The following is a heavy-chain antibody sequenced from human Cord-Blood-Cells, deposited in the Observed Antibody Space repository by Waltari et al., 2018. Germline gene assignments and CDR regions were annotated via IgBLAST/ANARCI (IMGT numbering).Heavy chain of an antibody. J-gene: IGHJ6*03. V-gene: IGHV1-24*01. CDR1: GYTLTELS. D-gene: IGHD6-6*01. CDR2: FDPEDGET. CDR3: ATDQIAARPGYYYYYMDV. Sequence: QVQLVQSGAEVKKPGASVKVSCKVSGYTLTELSMPWVRQAPGKGLEWMGGFDPEDGETIYAQKFQGRVTMTEDTSTDTAYMELSSLRSEDTAVYYCATDQIAARPGYYYYYMDVWGKGTTVTVSS.